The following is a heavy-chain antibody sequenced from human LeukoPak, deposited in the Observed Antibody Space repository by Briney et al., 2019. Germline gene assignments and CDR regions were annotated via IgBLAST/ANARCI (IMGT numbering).Heavy chain of an antibody. Sequence: GGSLRLSCAASGFTLSGHWMTWVRQAPGKGLEWVANINQDGSAKYYVDSVKGRFTIPRDNAKNSMYLQMNSLRAEDTAVYYCARWDIRGTAHQLDYWGQGTLVTVSS. CDR3: ARWDIRGTAHQLDY. V-gene: IGHV3-7*01. J-gene: IGHJ4*02. CDR2: INQDGSAK. D-gene: IGHD1-7*01. CDR1: GFTLSGHW.